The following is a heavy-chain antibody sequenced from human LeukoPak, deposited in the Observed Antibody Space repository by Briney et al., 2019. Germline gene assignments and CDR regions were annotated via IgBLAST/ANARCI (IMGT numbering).Heavy chain of an antibody. Sequence: GGSLRLSCAASGFTFSIYAMSWVRQAPGKGLEWVSAISGSGGSTYYADSVKGRFTISRDNSKNTLYLQMNSLRAEDTAVYYCAKDGPRGYSSGWYPYWGQGTLVTVSS. CDR2: ISGSGGST. CDR3: AKDGPRGYSSGWYPY. CDR1: GFTFSIYA. V-gene: IGHV3-23*01. D-gene: IGHD6-19*01. J-gene: IGHJ4*02.